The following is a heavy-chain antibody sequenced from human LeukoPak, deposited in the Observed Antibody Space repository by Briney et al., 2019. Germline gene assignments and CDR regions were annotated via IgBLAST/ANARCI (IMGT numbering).Heavy chain of an antibody. Sequence: GGSLRLSCAASGLTLSTSWMSWVRQAPGKGLEWVANIKQGGSETYYVDSVKGRFTISRDNAKNSLYLQMNSLRGEDTAIYYCARHLEWSWDYWGQGTLVTVSS. V-gene: IGHV3-7*01. D-gene: IGHD3-3*01. CDR3: ARHLEWSWDY. J-gene: IGHJ4*02. CDR1: GLTLSTSW. CDR2: IKQGGSET.